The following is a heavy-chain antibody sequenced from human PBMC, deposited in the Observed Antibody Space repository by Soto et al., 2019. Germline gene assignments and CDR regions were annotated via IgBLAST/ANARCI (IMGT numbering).Heavy chain of an antibody. CDR3: ARGLNRITIFGVVITPYYYGMDV. CDR1: GGSFSGYY. Sequence: PSETLSLTCAVYGGSFSGYYWSWIRQPPGKGLEWIGEINHSGSTNYNPSLKSRVTIPVDTSKNQFSLKLSSVTAADTAVYYCARGLNRITIFGVVITPYYYGMDVWGQGTTVTVSS. J-gene: IGHJ6*02. D-gene: IGHD3-3*01. CDR2: INHSGST. V-gene: IGHV4-34*01.